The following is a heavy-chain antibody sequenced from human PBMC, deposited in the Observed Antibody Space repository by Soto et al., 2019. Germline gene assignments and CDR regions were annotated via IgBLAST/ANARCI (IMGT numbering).Heavy chain of an antibody. CDR2: IRSKAYGGTT. Sequence: GGSLRLSCTASGFTFGDYAMSWVRQAPGKGLEWVGFIRSKAYGGTTEYAASVKGRFTISRDDSKSIAYLQMNSLKTEDTAVFYCTRTAGYYDSSGYYSGYYYYGMDVWGRGTTVTVSS. CDR1: GFTFGDYA. CDR3: TRTAGYYDSSGYYSGYYYYGMDV. D-gene: IGHD3-22*01. J-gene: IGHJ6*02. V-gene: IGHV3-49*04.